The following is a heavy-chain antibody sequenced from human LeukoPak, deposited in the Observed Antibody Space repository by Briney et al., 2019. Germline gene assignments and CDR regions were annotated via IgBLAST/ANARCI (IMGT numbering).Heavy chain of an antibody. CDR3: ARDASYDHYGGNSMAGDY. CDR1: GFTFSSYG. V-gene: IGHV3-33*01. Sequence: PGGSLRLSCAASGFTFSSYGMHWVRQAPGKGLEWVAVIWDDGSNKYYADSVKGRFTISRDNSKNTLYLQMNSLRAEDTAVYYCARDASYDHYGGNSMAGDYWGQGTLVNVSS. CDR2: IWDDGSNK. D-gene: IGHD4-23*01. J-gene: IGHJ4*02.